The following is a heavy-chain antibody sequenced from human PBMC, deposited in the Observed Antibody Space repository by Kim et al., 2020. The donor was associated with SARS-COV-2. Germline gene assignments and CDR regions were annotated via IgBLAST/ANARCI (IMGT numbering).Heavy chain of an antibody. D-gene: IGHD3-10*01. CDR1: GFTFSTHW. J-gene: IGHJ6*02. CDR3: ARHFGNYLYGMDV. CDR2: IKGDGLEK. Sequence: GGSLRLSCGGSGFTFSTHWMSWVRQAPGRGLEWVANIKGDGLEKYYVDSVKGRFTTSRDNAKDSLYLQMNSLRVEDTAVYYCARHFGNYLYGMDVWGQGTTVTVSS. V-gene: IGHV3-7*01.